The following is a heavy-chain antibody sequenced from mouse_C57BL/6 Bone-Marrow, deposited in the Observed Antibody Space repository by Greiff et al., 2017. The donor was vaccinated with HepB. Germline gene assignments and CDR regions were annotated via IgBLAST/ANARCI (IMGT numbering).Heavy chain of an antibody. D-gene: IGHD1-1*01. CDR3: TTWGTTVFDY. CDR2: IDPENGDT. CDR1: GFNIKDDY. J-gene: IGHJ2*01. Sequence: VQLQQSGAELVRPGASVKLSCTASGFNIKDDYMHWVKQRPEQGLEWIGWIDPENGDTEYASKFQGKATITADTSSNTAYLQLSSLTSEDTAVYYCTTWGTTVFDYGGQGTTLTVSS. V-gene: IGHV14-4*01.